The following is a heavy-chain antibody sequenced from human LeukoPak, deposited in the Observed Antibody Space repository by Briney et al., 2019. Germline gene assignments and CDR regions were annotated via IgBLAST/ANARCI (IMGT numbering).Heavy chain of an antibody. Sequence: GGSLRLSCAASGFTFSNAWMSWVRQAPGKGLEWVGRIKGKTDGGTTDYAAPVKGRFTISRDDSKNTLYLQMNSLKTEDTAVYYCTPTSRHLDYYFDYWGQGTLVTVSS. V-gene: IGHV3-15*01. CDR1: GFTFSNAW. CDR3: TPTSRHLDYYFDY. D-gene: IGHD2-2*01. CDR2: IKGKTDGGTT. J-gene: IGHJ4*02.